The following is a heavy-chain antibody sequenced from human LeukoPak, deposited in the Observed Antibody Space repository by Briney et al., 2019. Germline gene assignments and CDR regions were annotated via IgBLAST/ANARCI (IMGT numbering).Heavy chain of an antibody. J-gene: IGHJ4*02. V-gene: IGHV3-7*01. Sequence: PGGSLRLSCAASGFTFGSYWMSWVRQAPGKGLEWVATIKRDGSEKYYVDSVKGRFTISRDNAENSLFLQMNSLRAEDTAVYSCARDVIFGGPSDYWGQGTLVTVSS. CDR3: ARDVIFGGPSDY. CDR2: IKRDGSEK. CDR1: GFTFGSYW. D-gene: IGHD2-15*01.